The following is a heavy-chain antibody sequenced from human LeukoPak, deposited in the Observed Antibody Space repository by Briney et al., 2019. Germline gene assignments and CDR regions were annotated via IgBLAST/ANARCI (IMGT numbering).Heavy chain of an antibody. CDR2: INAGNGNT. J-gene: IGHJ4*02. V-gene: IGHV1-3*01. D-gene: IGHD6-19*01. Sequence: GASVKVSCKASGYTFTTYSMHWVRQAPGQRLEWMGWINAGNGNTKYSQKFQGRVTITRDTSASTAYMELSSLRSEDTAVYYCARDRISGWYYYLDYWGRGTLVTVSS. CDR1: GYTFTTYS. CDR3: ARDRISGWYYYLDY.